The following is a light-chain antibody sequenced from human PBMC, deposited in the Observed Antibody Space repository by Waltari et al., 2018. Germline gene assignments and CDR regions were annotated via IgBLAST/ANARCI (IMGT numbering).Light chain of an antibody. CDR1: NSNIGAGYD. CDR3: QSYDFTLNGRGV. V-gene: IGLV1-40*01. CDR2: GNN. J-gene: IGLJ3*02. Sequence: QSVLTQPPSVSGAPGQRVTLSSTGSNSNIGAGYDVHRYQQLPGTAPKLLIYGNNNRPSGVPDRFSGSTSGTSASLVISDLQADDEADYHCQSYDFTLNGRGVFGGGTKLTVL.